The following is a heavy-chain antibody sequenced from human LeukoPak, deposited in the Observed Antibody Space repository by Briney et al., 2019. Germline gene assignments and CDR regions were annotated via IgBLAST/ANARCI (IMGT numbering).Heavy chain of an antibody. CDR1: GDSITSYY. CDR2: VYTSGST. V-gene: IGHV4-4*09. CDR3: ARQGMSGSYTY. J-gene: IGHJ4*02. D-gene: IGHD1-26*01. Sequence: SETLSLTCTVSGDSITSYYWSWIRQPPGKGLEWIGCVYTSGSTNYNPSLKSRVAISIDTSKNQFSLKLTSVTVADTAVYYCARQGMSGSYTYWGQGTLVTVSS.